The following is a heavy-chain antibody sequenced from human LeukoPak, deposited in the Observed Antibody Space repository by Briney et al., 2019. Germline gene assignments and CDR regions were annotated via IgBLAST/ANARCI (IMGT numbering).Heavy chain of an antibody. Sequence: GGSLRLSCAASGFTVSSNYMSWVRQAPGKGLEWVSVIYNGGSTYYADSVKGRFTISRDNSKNTLYLQMNSLRAEGTAVYYCARGLMVRGYYFDYWGQGTLVTVSS. J-gene: IGHJ4*02. D-gene: IGHD3-10*01. CDR3: ARGLMVRGYYFDY. V-gene: IGHV3-66*01. CDR1: GFTVSSNY. CDR2: IYNGGST.